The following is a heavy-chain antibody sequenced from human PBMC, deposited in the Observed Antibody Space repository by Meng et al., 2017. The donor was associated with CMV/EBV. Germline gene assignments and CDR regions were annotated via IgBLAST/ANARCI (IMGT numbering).Heavy chain of an antibody. J-gene: IGHJ5*02. Sequence: GGSLRLSCAASGFTFGSYGMHWVRQAPGKGLDWVAFIRYDGSNRYYADSVKGRFTISRDNSKNTLYLQMNSLRAEDTAVYYCARGYNWFDPWGQGTLVTVSS. CDR3: ARGYNWFDP. CDR2: IRYDGSNR. CDR1: GFTFGSYG. V-gene: IGHV3-30*02.